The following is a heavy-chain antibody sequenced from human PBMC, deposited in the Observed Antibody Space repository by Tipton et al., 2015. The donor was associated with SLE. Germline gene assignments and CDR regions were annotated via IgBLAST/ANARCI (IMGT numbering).Heavy chain of an antibody. J-gene: IGHJ3*02. D-gene: IGHD1-26*01. CDR1: GGSISSGGYY. CDR2: IYYSGST. V-gene: IGHV4-31*03. CDR3: ARGGVGFFDI. Sequence: GLVKPSETLSLTCTVSGGSISSGGYYWSWIRQHPGKGLEWIGYIYYSGSTYYNPSLKSRVTISVDTSKNQFSLKLSSVTAADTAAYYCARGGVGFFDIWGQGTMVTVSS.